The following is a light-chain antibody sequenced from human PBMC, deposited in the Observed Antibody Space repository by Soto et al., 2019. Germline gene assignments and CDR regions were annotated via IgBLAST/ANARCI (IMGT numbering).Light chain of an antibody. J-gene: IGKJ1*01. V-gene: IGKV1-5*01. CDR3: QQYNSYSKTWT. CDR1: QSISSW. Sequence: IKMNQSPSTLSATEGDRVTITCRAIQSISSWLAWYQQKPGKAPKLLIYDASSLESGVPSRFSGSGSGTEFTLTISSLQPDDFATYYCQQYNSYSKTWTFGQGTKVDIK. CDR2: DAS.